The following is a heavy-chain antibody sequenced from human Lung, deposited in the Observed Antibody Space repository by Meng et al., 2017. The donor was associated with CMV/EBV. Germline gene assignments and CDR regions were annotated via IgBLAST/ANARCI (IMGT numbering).Heavy chain of an antibody. D-gene: IGHD3-3*01. V-gene: IGHV5-51*01. CDR2: IYPGDSDT. Sequence: GESXKISCKGSGYSFTSYWIGWVRQMPGKGLEWMGIIYPGDSDTRYSPSFQGQVTISADKSISTAYLQWSSLKASDTAMYYCARLSYYDFWSGYYPYYYGMDVWGQGTTVTVSS. CDR3: ARLSYYDFWSGYYPYYYGMDV. J-gene: IGHJ6*02. CDR1: GYSFTSYW.